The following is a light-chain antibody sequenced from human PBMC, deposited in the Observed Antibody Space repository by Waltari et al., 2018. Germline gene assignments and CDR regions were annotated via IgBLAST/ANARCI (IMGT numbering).Light chain of an antibody. V-gene: IGLV3-1*01. Sequence: SYEMTQPPSVSVSPGQPASITCPSDNLGRKYGCWYQKKPGQSPVLVIYQDSKRPSGIPARFSGSNAGNSATLTISGTQAIDEADYYCQAWDSNNGVFGGGTKLTVL. CDR3: QAWDSNNGV. CDR2: QDS. CDR1: NLGRKY. J-gene: IGLJ2*01.